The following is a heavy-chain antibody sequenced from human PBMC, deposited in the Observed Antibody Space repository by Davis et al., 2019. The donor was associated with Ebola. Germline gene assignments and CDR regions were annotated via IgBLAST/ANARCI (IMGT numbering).Heavy chain of an antibody. V-gene: IGHV4-59*11. D-gene: IGHD6-6*01. J-gene: IGHJ4*02. CDR3: ARAPRGIAARIFDY. Sequence: SETLSLTCTVSGGSISSHYWTWIRQSPGKGLEWIAFISNGGRTIYNPSLRGRVTISIDTSKNQFSLKLSSVTAADTAVYYCARAPRGIAARIFDYWGQGTLVTVSS. CDR1: GGSISSHY. CDR2: ISNGGRT.